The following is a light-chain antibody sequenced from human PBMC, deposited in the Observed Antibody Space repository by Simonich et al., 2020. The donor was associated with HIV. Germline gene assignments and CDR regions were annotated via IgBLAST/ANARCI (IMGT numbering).Light chain of an antibody. CDR3: QQCYSHPHT. CDR2: WAS. CDR1: QSVLYSSNNKNY. V-gene: IGKV4-1*01. Sequence: DIVMTQSPDSLAVSLGERATINCKSSQSVLYSSNNKNYLAWYQQQPGQPPKLLIYWASAREFGVPDRFSGSGSGTDFTLTISSLQAEDVAIYYCQQCYSHPHTFGQGTKLEIK. J-gene: IGKJ2*01.